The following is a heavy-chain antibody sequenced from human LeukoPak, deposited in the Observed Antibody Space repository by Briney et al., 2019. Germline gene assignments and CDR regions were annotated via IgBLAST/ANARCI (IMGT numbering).Heavy chain of an antibody. J-gene: IGHJ3*02. CDR1: GFTFSSYE. Sequence: GGSLRLSCAASGFTFSSYEMNWVRQGPGKGLEWISYITTTDTTKHYTDSVKGRFTISRDNAKNSPYLQMHSLRAEGTAVYYCARGGFVFDIWGQGTVVTVSS. CDR2: ITTTDTTK. D-gene: IGHD3-10*01. CDR3: ARGGFVFDI. V-gene: IGHV3-48*03.